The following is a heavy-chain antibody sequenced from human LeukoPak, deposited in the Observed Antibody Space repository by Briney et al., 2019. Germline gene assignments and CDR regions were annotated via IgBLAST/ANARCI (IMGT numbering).Heavy chain of an antibody. V-gene: IGHV3-21*01. CDR3: ARDVSYSYFGWLGPTVYFDY. CDR2: ISSSSSYI. J-gene: IGHJ4*02. CDR1: GFTFSSYS. Sequence: PGGSLRLSCAASGFTFSSYSMNWVRQAPGKGLEWVSSISSSSSYIYYADSVKGRFTISRDNAKNSLYLQMNSLRAEDTAVYYCARDVSYSYFGWLGPTVYFDYWGQGTLVTVSS. D-gene: IGHD3-9*01.